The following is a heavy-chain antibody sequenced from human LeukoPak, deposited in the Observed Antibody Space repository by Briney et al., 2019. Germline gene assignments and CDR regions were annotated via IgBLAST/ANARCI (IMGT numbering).Heavy chain of an antibody. J-gene: IGHJ4*02. D-gene: IGHD6-13*01. Sequence: SETLSLTCAVYGVSFSCYYWSWIRQPPGKGLEWIGEINHSGSTNYNPSLKSRVTISVDTSKNQFSLKLSSVTAADTAVYYCARAAAGTGIDYWGQGTLVTVSS. CDR3: ARAAAGTGIDY. V-gene: IGHV4-34*01. CDR2: INHSGST. CDR1: GVSFSCYY.